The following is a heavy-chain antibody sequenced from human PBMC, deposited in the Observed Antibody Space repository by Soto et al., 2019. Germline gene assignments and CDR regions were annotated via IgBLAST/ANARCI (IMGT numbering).Heavy chain of an antibody. CDR2: INAGNGNT. CDR3: ARGERYYYDSSGYFGFDY. CDR1: GGTFSSYT. J-gene: IGHJ4*02. V-gene: IGHV1-3*01. D-gene: IGHD3-22*01. Sequence: ASVKVSCKASGGTFSSYTISWVRQAPGQRLEWMGWINAGNGNTKYSQKFQGRATITRDTSASTAYMELSSLRSEDTAVHYCARGERYYYDSSGYFGFDYWGQGTLVTVSS.